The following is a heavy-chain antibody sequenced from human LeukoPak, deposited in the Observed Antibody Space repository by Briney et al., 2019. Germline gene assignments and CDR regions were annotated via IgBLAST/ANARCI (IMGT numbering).Heavy chain of an antibody. CDR3: ASDYYGSGMYYYMDV. Sequence: PSETLSLTCTVSGASISSYYWSWIRQPAGKGLEWIGRIYTSGSTNYTPSLKSRVTMSVDTSKNQFSLKLSSVTAADTAVYYCASDYYGSGMYYYMDVWGKGTTVTVSS. V-gene: IGHV4-4*07. D-gene: IGHD3-10*01. CDR1: GASISSYY. CDR2: IYTSGST. J-gene: IGHJ6*03.